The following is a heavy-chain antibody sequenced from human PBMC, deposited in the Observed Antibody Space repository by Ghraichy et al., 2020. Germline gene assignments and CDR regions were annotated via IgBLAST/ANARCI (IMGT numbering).Heavy chain of an antibody. CDR1: GFTFSSYW. J-gene: IGHJ4*02. Sequence: ESLNISCAASGFTFSSYWMSWVRQAPGKGLEWVANIKQDGSEKYYVDSVKGRFTISRDNAKNSLYLQMNSLRAEDTAVYYCARVSTNDDYWGQGTLVTVSS. CDR3: ARVSTNDDY. CDR2: IKQDGSEK. D-gene: IGHD2-8*01. V-gene: IGHV3-7*03.